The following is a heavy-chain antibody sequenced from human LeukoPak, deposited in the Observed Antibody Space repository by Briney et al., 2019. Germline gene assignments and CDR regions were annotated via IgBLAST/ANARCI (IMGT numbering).Heavy chain of an antibody. CDR3: ARARNNYDSSGYSALDY. CDR2: LWYDGTSK. Sequence: GGSLRLSCAASGFSFSSYGMHWVRQAPGKGLEWVASLWYDGTSKYYADSVKGRFTISRDNSKNTLYLQMNSLRAEDTAVYYCARARNNYDSSGYSALDYWGQGTLVTVSS. V-gene: IGHV3-33*01. D-gene: IGHD3-22*01. CDR1: GFSFSSYG. J-gene: IGHJ4*02.